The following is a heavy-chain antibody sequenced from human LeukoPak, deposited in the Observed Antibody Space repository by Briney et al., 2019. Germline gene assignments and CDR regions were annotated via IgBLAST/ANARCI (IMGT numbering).Heavy chain of an antibody. V-gene: IGHV3-30-3*01. D-gene: IGHD1-14*01. J-gene: IGHJ3*02. Sequence: PGGSLRLSCAASGFTFSNYAMHWVRQAPGKGLDWVAVISYVGSSKYYADSVKGRFTISRDSSKNTLYLQMNSLRAEDTAVYYCARTEDSGSAFDIWGQGTMVTVSS. CDR2: ISYVGSSK. CDR3: ARTEDSGSAFDI. CDR1: GFTFSNYA.